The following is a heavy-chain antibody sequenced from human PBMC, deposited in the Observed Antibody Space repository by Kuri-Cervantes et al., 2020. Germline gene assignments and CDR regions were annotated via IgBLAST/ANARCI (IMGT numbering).Heavy chain of an antibody. D-gene: IGHD4/OR15-4a*01. CDR1: GGTFNTYD. Sequence: SVKVSCKASGGTFNTYDISWVRQAPGQGLEWMGGITPIFGTANYAQKFQGRVTIPPDDFTSTAYMELRSLRSDDTAVYYCAKVLSMTMATYAFDIWGQGTMVTVSS. CDR3: AKVLSMTMATYAFDI. CDR2: ITPIFGTA. J-gene: IGHJ3*02. V-gene: IGHV1-69*13.